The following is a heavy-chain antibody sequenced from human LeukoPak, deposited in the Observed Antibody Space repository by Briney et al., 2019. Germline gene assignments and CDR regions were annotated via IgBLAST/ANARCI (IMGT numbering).Heavy chain of an antibody. J-gene: IGHJ4*02. CDR2: IYTSGST. Sequence: PGGSLRLSCAASGFTVSSNYMNWVRQAPGKGLEWVSVIYTSGSTYYVDSVKDRFTISRDDSKNTLYLQMNSLRAEDTAVYYCASRSSIWSGYQDTLYYFDSWGQGTLVTVSS. CDR3: ASRSSIWSGYQDTLYYFDS. V-gene: IGHV3-53*01. CDR1: GFTVSSNY. D-gene: IGHD3-3*01.